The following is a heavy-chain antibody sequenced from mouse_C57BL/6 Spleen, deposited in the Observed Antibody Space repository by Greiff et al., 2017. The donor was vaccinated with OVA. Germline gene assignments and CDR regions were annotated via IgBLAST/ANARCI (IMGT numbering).Heavy chain of an antibody. D-gene: IGHD2-3*01. Sequence: QVQLKQPGTELVKPGASVKLSCKASGYTFTSYWMHWVKQRPGQGLEWIGNINPSNGGTNYNEKFKSKATLTVDKSSSTAYMQLSGLTSEDSAVYYCARGDGYYVSWFAYWGQGTLVTVSA. V-gene: IGHV1-53*01. CDR2: INPSNGGT. J-gene: IGHJ3*01. CDR1: GYTFTSYW. CDR3: ARGDGYYVSWFAY.